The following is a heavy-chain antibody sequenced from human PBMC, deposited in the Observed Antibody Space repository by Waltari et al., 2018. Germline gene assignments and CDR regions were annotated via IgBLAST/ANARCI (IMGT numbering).Heavy chain of an antibody. D-gene: IGHD2-2*01. J-gene: IGHJ6*02. Sequence: QVQLQQWGAGLLKPSETLSLTCAVYGGSFSGYYWSWIRQPQGKGLEWIGEINHSGSTNYNPSLKSRVTISVDTSKNQFSLKLRSVTAADTAVYYCARAIVVVPAANPQRYYYGMDVWGQGTTVTVSS. CDR2: INHSGST. CDR3: ARAIVVVPAANPQRYYYGMDV. CDR1: GGSFSGYY. V-gene: IGHV4-34*01.